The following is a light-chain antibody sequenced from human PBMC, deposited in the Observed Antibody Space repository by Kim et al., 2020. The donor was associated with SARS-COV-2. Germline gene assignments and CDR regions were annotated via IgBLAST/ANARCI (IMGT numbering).Light chain of an antibody. J-gene: IGKJ1*01. CDR2: GTS. Sequence: SPGERATLSCRASQSVGNNVAWYQQKPGQAPRLLIYGTSTRATGIPARFSGSGSGTEFTLTISSLQSEDLAVYHCQQYDDWPPWTFGQGTKVNIK. V-gene: IGKV3-15*01. CDR1: QSVGNN. CDR3: QQYDDWPPWT.